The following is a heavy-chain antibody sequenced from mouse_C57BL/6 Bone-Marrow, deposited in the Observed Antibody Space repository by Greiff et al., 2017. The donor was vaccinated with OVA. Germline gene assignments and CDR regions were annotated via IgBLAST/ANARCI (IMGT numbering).Heavy chain of an antibody. CDR3: ARLNYYGSSYWFAY. J-gene: IGHJ3*01. CDR1: GYTFTSYW. D-gene: IGHD1-1*01. V-gene: IGHV1-69*01. CDR2: IDPSDSYT. Sequence: QVQLQQPGAELVMPGASVKLSCKASGYTFTSYWMHWVKQRPGQGLEWIGEIDPSDSYTNYNQKFKGKSTLTVHKSSSTAYMQLSSLTSEDSAVYYCARLNYYGSSYWFAYWGQGTLVTVSA.